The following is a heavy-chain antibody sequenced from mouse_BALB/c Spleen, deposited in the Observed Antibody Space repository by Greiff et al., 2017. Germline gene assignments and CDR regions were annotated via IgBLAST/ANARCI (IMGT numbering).Heavy chain of an antibody. CDR2: ISTYYGDA. J-gene: IGHJ2*01. CDR1: GYTFTDYA. Sequence: VKLMESGAELVRPGVSVKISCKGSGYTFTDYAMPWVKQSHEKSLEWIGVISTYYGDASYNQKFKGKATMTVYKSSSTAYMELARLTSEDSAIYYCARGGPSHFDYWGQGTTLTVSS. V-gene: IGHV1S137*01. CDR3: ARGGPSHFDY. D-gene: IGHD3-3*01.